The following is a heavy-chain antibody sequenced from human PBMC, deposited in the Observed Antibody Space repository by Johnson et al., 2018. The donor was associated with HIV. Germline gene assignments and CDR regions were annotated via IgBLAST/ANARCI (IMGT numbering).Heavy chain of an antibody. J-gene: IGHJ3*02. V-gene: IGHV3-9*01. Sequence: QLVESGGGLVQPGGSLRLSCAASGFTFDDYAMHWVRQAPGKGLEWVPGISWNSGSIGYADSVKGRFTISRDNAKNSLYLQMNSLRAEDTAVYYCARALGLEVCAFDIWGQGTMVTVSS. CDR2: ISWNSGSI. CDR3: ARALGLEVCAFDI. D-gene: IGHD2-8*01. CDR1: GFTFDDYA.